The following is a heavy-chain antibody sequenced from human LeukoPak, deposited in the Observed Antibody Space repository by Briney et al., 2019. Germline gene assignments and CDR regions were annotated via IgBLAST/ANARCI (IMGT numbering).Heavy chain of an antibody. J-gene: IGHJ6*02. D-gene: IGHD6-13*01. CDR2: VSYDGSTK. CDR1: GFTFSSYA. V-gene: IGHV3-30*04. CDR3: ASCPVAAAGTSLYYGMDV. Sequence: GGSLRLSCAASGFTFSSYATHWVRQAPGKGLEWVAVVSYDGSTKYYADSVKGRFTISRDNSKNTLYLQMNSLKAEDTAVYYCASCPVAAAGTSLYYGMDVWGQGTTVTVSS.